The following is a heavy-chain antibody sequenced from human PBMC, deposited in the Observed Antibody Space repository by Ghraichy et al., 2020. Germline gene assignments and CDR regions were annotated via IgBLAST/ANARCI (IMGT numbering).Heavy chain of an antibody. Sequence: GGSLRLSCAASGFTFSSYAMSWVRQAPGKGLEWVSAISGSGGSTYYADSVKGRFTISRDNSKNTLYLQMNSLRAEDTAVYYCAKVSGYSSGWYRGAFDYWGQGTLVTVSS. CDR3: AKVSGYSSGWYRGAFDY. CDR2: ISGSGGST. CDR1: GFTFSSYA. V-gene: IGHV3-23*01. J-gene: IGHJ4*02. D-gene: IGHD6-19*01.